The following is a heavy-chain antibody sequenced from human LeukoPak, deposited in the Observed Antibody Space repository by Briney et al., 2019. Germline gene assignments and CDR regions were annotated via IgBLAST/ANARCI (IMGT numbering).Heavy chain of an antibody. J-gene: IGHJ6*03. CDR2: ISYSGST. D-gene: IGHD3-16*01. V-gene: IGHV4-59*01. CDR3: ARDPGYYYYYYMDV. CDR1: GGSISSYY. Sequence: PSETLSLTCTVSGGSISSYYWSWIRQPPGKGLEWIGYISYSGSTNYNPSLKSRVTISVDTSKNQFSLKLSSVTAADTAVYYCARDPGYYYYYYMDVWGKGTTVTVSS.